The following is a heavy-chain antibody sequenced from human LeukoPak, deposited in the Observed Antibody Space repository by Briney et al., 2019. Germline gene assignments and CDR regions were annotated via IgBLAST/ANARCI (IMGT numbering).Heavy chain of an antibody. CDR3: ARGGDGSGSYNAEGDY. Sequence: ASVKVSCKASGYTFTGYYMNWVRQAPGQGLEWMGWINPDSGGTNFAENFQGRVTMTRDTSMSTAYMELSSLRSDDTAVYYCARGGDGSGSYNAEGDYWGQGTLVTVSS. V-gene: IGHV1-2*02. CDR1: GYTFTGYY. D-gene: IGHD3-10*01. CDR2: INPDSGGT. J-gene: IGHJ4*02.